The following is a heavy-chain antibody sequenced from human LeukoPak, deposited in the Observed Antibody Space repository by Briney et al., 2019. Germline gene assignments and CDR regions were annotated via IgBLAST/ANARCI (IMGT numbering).Heavy chain of an antibody. CDR1: GYSISSGYY. J-gene: IGHJ4*02. Sequence: SETLSLTCAVSGYSISSGYYWGWIRQPPGQGLEWIGSIYHSGSTYYNPSLKSRVTISVDTSKNQFSLKLSSVTAADTAVYYCARLWWELLGGFDYWGQGTLVTVSS. V-gene: IGHV4-38-2*01. CDR3: ARLWWELLGGFDY. CDR2: IYHSGST. D-gene: IGHD1-26*01.